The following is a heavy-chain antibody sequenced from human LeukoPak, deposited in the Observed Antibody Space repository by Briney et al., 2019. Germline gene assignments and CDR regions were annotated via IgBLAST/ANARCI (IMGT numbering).Heavy chain of an antibody. D-gene: IGHD3-16*01. Sequence: SAKVSCKASGSSFSNYAISWVRQAPGPGLKWMGRIIPLITTPNYAQRFQGRITITADRSTSTAYLDVSSLRSEDTGMYFWVGGGGGYPPGDWGQGTQVTVSS. CDR3: VGGGGGYPPGD. V-gene: IGHV1-69*04. CDR2: IIPLITTP. J-gene: IGHJ4*02. CDR1: GSSFSNYA.